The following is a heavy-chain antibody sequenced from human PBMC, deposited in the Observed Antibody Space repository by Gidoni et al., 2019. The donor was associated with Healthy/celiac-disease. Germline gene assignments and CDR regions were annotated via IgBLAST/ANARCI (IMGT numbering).Heavy chain of an antibody. Sequence: QVQLQQWGAGRLKPSETQARTCADYGGSVSVYYWSWIRPPPGTGLEWIGEINHRGSTNDNPSLKSRATISVDTSKTQFSLTLSSVTAADTAVYYCARVRLVGYSYGYVGIGNWFDPWGQGTLFTVSS. D-gene: IGHD5-18*01. CDR3: ARVRLVGYSYGYVGIGNWFDP. V-gene: IGHV4-34*04. CDR2: INHRGST. CDR1: GGSVSVYY. J-gene: IGHJ5*02.